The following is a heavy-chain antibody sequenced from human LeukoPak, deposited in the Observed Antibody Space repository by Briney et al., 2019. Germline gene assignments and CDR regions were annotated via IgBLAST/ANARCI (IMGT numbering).Heavy chain of an antibody. CDR3: AKLLLDWSHYGMDV. CDR1: GFTFSSYA. J-gene: IGHJ6*02. Sequence: QPGGSLRLSCAASGFTFSSYAMSWVRQAPGKGLEWVSAISGSGGSTYYADSVKGRFTISRDNSKNTLYLQMNSLRAEDTAVYYCAKLLLDWSHYGMDVWGQGTTVTVSS. D-gene: IGHD3-9*01. V-gene: IGHV3-23*01. CDR2: ISGSGGST.